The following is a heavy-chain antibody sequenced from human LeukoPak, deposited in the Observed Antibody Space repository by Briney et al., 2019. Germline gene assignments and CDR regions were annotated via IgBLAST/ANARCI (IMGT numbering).Heavy chain of an antibody. CDR2: ISAYKGDT. D-gene: IGHD5-18*01. CDR3: ARGGAIQYYYYYYMYV. Sequence: ASVKVSFKASGYTFTIYGISWVRQGPGQGREWMGWISAYKGDTNYAQKLQGRGTLTTDTSTSTAYMELRSLSSDDTAVYYCARGGAIQYYYYYYMYVWGKGTTVTVSS. CDR1: GYTFTIYG. V-gene: IGHV1-18*01. J-gene: IGHJ6*03.